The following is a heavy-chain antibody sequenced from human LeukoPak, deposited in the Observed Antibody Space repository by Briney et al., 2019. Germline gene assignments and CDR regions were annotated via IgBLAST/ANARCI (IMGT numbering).Heavy chain of an antibody. J-gene: IGHJ4*02. Sequence: PGGSLRLSCAASGFTFSSYGMHWVRQAPGKGLEWVAFIRYDGSNKYYADSVKGRFTISRDNSKNTLYLQMNSLRPEDTAVYYCAKPLQLGAYYFDYWGQGTLVTVSS. CDR3: AKPLQLGAYYFDY. CDR2: IRYDGSNK. V-gene: IGHV3-30*02. D-gene: IGHD5-18*01. CDR1: GFTFSSYG.